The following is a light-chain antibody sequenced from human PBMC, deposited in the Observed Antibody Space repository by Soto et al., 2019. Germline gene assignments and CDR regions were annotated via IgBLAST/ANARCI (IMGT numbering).Light chain of an antibody. CDR2: EDS. CDR1: SSDVGSYNL. Sequence: QSALTQPASVSGSPGQSSTISCTGTSSDVGSYNLVSWCQQHPGKAPKLMIYEDSKRPSGVSNRFSGSKSGNTASLTISGLQAEDEADYYCCSYAGSSTLVFGGGTQLTVL. CDR3: CSYAGSSTLV. J-gene: IGLJ2*01. V-gene: IGLV2-23*01.